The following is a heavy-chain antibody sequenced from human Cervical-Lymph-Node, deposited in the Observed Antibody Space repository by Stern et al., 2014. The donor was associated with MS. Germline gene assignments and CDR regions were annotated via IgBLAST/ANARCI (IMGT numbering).Heavy chain of an antibody. J-gene: IGHJ6*02. Sequence: QVQLQESGPGLVKPSQTLSLTCTVSGGSISSGSYYWSWIRQPAGKGLEWIGRIYTSGSTNYNPSRKSRVTISADTPKNPFPLKLSSVTAADTAVYYCARDCRLRYFDNYGMDVWGQGTTVTVSS. CDR3: ARDCRLRYFDNYGMDV. CDR2: IYTSGST. CDR1: GGSISSGSYY. D-gene: IGHD3-9*01. V-gene: IGHV4-61*02.